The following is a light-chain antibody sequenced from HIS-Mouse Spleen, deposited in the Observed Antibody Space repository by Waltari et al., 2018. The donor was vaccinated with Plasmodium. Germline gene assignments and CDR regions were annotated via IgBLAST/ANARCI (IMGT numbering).Light chain of an antibody. Sequence: QAVLTQPSSLSASPGASASLTCTLRRGITGGTYRIDWSQPKPGTPPHYLLRYKSDSDKQQGSGVPSRFSGSKDASANAGILLISGLQSEDEADYYCMIWHSSAVVFGGGTKLTVL. CDR2: YKSDSDK. J-gene: IGLJ2*01. CDR1: RGITGGTYR. CDR3: MIWHSSAVV. V-gene: IGLV5-45*03.